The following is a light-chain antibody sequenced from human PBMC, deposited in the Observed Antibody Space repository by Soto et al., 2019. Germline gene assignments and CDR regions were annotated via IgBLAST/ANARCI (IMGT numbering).Light chain of an antibody. CDR1: QSVSSN. V-gene: IGKV3-15*01. J-gene: IGKJ4*01. CDR3: QQYNNWPLT. CDR2: GAS. Sequence: EIVLTQSPGTLSLSAGEMATLSCSASQSVSSNLAWYQQKPFQAPRLLIYGASTRATGIPARFSGSGSGTEFTLTISSLQSEDFAVYSCQQYNNWPLTFGGGTKVDI.